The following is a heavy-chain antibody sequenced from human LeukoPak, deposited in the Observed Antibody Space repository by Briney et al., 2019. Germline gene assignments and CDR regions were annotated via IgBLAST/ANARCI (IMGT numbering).Heavy chain of an antibody. CDR1: GGSFSGYY. CDR2: INHSGST. Sequence: PSETLSLTCAVYGGSFSGYYWSWIRQPPGKGLEGIGEINHSGSTNYNPSLKSRVTISVDTSKNQFSLKLSSVTAADTAVYYCARDLYSSGPGWFDPWGQGTLVTVSS. CDR3: ARDLYSSGPGWFDP. V-gene: IGHV4-34*01. J-gene: IGHJ5*02. D-gene: IGHD6-19*01.